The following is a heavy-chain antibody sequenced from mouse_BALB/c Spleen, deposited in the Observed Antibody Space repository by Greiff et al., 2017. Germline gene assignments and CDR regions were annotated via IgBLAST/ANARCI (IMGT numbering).Heavy chain of an antibody. Sequence: VQLQQSGAELVRSGASVKLSCTASGFNIKDYYMHWVKQRPEQGLEWIGWIDPENGDTEYAPKFQGKATITADTSSNTAYLQLSSLTSEDTAVYYCAYRYDYAMDYWGQGTSVTVSS. CDR2: IDPENGDT. CDR3: AYRYDYAMDY. V-gene: IGHV14-4*02. CDR1: GFNIKDYY. J-gene: IGHJ4*01. D-gene: IGHD2-14*01.